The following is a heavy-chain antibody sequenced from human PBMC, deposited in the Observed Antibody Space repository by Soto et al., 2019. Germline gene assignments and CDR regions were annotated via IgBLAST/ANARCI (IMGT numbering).Heavy chain of an antibody. V-gene: IGHV3-33*01. D-gene: IGHD3-22*01. CDR1: GFTFSSYG. J-gene: IGHJ4*02. CDR3: ARAYYDSSGYYPYFDY. CDR2: IWYDGSNK. Sequence: GGSLRLSCAASGFTFSSYGMHWVRQAPGKGLEWVAVIWYDGSNKYYADSVKGRFTISRDNSKNTLYLQMNSLRAEDTAVYYCARAYYDSSGYYPYFDYWGQGTLVTVSS.